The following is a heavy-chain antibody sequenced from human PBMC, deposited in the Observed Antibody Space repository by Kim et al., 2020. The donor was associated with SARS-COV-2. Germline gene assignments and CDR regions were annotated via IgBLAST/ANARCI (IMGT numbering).Heavy chain of an antibody. D-gene: IGHD1-26*01. V-gene: IGHV3-23*01. CDR3: AKDPDSRSQGYFDS. J-gene: IGHJ4*02. Sequence: SGDSGRDRFTISRDNSKKSLYLQLNSLGAEDTAVYFCAKDPDSRSQGYFDSWGQGTQVTVSS.